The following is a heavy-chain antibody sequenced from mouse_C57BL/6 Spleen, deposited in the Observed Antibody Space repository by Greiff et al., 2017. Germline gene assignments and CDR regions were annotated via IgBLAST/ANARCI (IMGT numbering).Heavy chain of an antibody. CDR1: GFTFSSYA. Sequence: EVKLVESGGGLVKPGGSLKLSCAASGFTFSSYAMSWVRQTPEKRLEWVATISDGGSYTYYPDNVKGRITISRDKAKNNLYLQMSHLQSEDPAMYYCARDPGLRLPFAYWGQGTLATVSA. J-gene: IGHJ3*01. V-gene: IGHV5-4*01. CDR3: ARDPGLRLPFAY. D-gene: IGHD3-2*02. CDR2: ISDGGSYT.